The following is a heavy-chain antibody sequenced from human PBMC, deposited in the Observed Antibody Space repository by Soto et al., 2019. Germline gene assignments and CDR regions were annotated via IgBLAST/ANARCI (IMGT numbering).Heavy chain of an antibody. J-gene: IGHJ4*02. CDR3: ARIRDPMITCGGVIGESFDY. Sequence: QVTLKESGPVLVKPTETLTLTCTVSGFSLSNARMGVSWIRQPPGKALEWLAHIFSNDEKSYSTSRKSRLTISKDTSKSQVVLTMTNRDPVDTAIYYCARIRDPMITCGGVIGESFDYWGQGTLVTVSS. D-gene: IGHD3-16*02. V-gene: IGHV2-26*01. CDR2: IFSNDEK. CDR1: GFSLSNARMG.